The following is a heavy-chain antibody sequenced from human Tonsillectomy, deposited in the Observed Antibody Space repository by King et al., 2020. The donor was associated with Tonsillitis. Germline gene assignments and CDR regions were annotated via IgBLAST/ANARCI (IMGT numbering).Heavy chain of an antibody. V-gene: IGHV3-48*01. Sequence: VQRVESGGGLVQPGGSLRLSCAASGFTFSSYTLNWVRQAPGKGLEWISYITRTSDNLYYADSVKGRFTISRDNAKDSLFLQMNSLSAEDTAVYFCVRGGWGRPIDSWGQGTLVTVSS. CDR3: VRGGWGRPIDS. CDR2: ITRTSDNL. D-gene: IGHD6-19*01. CDR1: GFTFSSYT. J-gene: IGHJ4*02.